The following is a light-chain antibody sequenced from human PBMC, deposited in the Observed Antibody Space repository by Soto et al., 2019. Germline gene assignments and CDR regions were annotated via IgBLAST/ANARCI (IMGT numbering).Light chain of an antibody. V-gene: IGLV4-69*01. Sequence: QSVLTQSPSASASLGASVKLTCTLSSGPSSYAIAWHQQQPEKGPRYLMKLNSDGSHNKGDGIPDRFSGSSSGAERYLTISSLQSEDEADYYCQTWDTGIRVFGGGTKLTVL. CDR1: SGPSSYA. CDR3: QTWDTGIRV. CDR2: LNSDGSH. J-gene: IGLJ2*01.